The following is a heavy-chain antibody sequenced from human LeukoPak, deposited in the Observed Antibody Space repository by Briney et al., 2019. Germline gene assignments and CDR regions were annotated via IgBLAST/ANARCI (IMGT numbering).Heavy chain of an antibody. Sequence: SVKVSCKASGGTFSSYAISWVRQAPGQGLEWMGGIIPIFGTANYAQKFQGRATITADESTSTAYMELSSLRSEDTAVYYCARDTVKSSIAAHWGQGTLVTVSS. V-gene: IGHV1-69*01. D-gene: IGHD6-6*01. CDR3: ARDTVKSSIAAH. J-gene: IGHJ4*02. CDR2: IIPIFGTA. CDR1: GGTFSSYA.